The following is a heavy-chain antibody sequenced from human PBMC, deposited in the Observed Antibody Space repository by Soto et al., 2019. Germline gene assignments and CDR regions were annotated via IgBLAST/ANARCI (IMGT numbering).Heavy chain of an antibody. CDR2: IYTGGST. Sequence: EVQLVESGGGLIQPGGSLRLSCAASGVTVSTNYMNWVRQAPGKGLEWVSAIYTGGSTYYADYMKGRFTITSNNSKNTVFLQIDSLADEETAVYYCARELTGFDYWGKGTLVTVSS. CDR3: ARELTGFDY. J-gene: IGHJ4*02. D-gene: IGHD7-27*01. CDR1: GVTVSTNY. V-gene: IGHV3-53*01.